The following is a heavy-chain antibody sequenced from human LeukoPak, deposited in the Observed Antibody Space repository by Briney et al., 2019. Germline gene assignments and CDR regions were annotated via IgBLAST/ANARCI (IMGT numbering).Heavy chain of an antibody. Sequence: GGSLRLSCAASGFTFSSYRMSWVRQAPGKGLEWVANIKQDGSEKYYVDSVKGRFTISRDNAKNSLYLQMNSLRAEDTAVYYCARDYYDSSGYSYYFDYWGQGTLVTVSS. CDR3: ARDYYDSSGYSYYFDY. D-gene: IGHD3-22*01. CDR2: IKQDGSEK. J-gene: IGHJ4*02. V-gene: IGHV3-7*01. CDR1: GFTFSSYR.